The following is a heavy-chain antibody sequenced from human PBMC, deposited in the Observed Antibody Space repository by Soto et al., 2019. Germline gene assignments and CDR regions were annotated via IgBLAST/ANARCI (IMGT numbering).Heavy chain of an antibody. CDR2: IYYSGST. Sequence: SETLSLTCTVSGGSISSYYWSWIRQPPGKGLEWIGYIYYSGSTNYNPSLKSRVTISVDTSKNQFSLKLSSVTAADTAVYYCARGSGWAYYYDSSGYHLFDYWGQGTLVTVSS. CDR3: ARGSGWAYYYDSSGYHLFDY. V-gene: IGHV4-59*01. D-gene: IGHD3-22*01. J-gene: IGHJ4*02. CDR1: GGSISSYY.